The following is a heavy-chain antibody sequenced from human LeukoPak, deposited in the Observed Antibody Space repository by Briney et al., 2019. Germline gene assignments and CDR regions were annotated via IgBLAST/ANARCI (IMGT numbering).Heavy chain of an antibody. D-gene: IGHD3-9*01. CDR3: AREGVLRYFDWLSEWKDAFDI. CDR2: ISSSSYI. V-gene: IGHV3-21*01. Sequence: SGGSLRLSCAASGFTFSSYSMNWVRQAPGKGLEWVSSISSSSYIYYADSVKGRFTISRDNAKNSLYLQMNSLRAEDTAVYYCAREGVLRYFDWLSEWKDAFDIWGQGTMVTVSS. CDR1: GFTFSSYS. J-gene: IGHJ3*02.